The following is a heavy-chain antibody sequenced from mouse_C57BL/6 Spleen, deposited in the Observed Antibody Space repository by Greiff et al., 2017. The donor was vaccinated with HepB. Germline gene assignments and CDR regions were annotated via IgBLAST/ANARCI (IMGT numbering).Heavy chain of an antibody. Sequence: VQLQQSGPELVKPGASVKISCKASGYSFTGYYMNWVKQSPEKSLEWIGEINPSTGGTTYNQKFKAKATLTVDKSSSTAYMQLKSLTSEDSAVYYCARRGYSNYEDYWGQGTTLTVSS. D-gene: IGHD2-5*01. J-gene: IGHJ2*01. CDR1: GYSFTGYY. CDR3: ARRGYSNYEDY. CDR2: INPSTGGT. V-gene: IGHV1-42*01.